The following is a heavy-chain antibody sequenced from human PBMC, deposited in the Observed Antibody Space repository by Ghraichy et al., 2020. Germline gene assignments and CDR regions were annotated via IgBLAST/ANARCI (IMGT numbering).Heavy chain of an antibody. CDR2: VSGSSSSV. V-gene: IGHV3-48*02. Sequence: GGSLRLSCAASGLTFRSYAMNWVPQAPGKGLEWVSYVSGSSSSVYSADSVKGRFPISRDNAKNSLYLQMDSRREEDTAVYYCARDATSSAWGFDYWGQGALVTVSS. CDR3: ARDATSSAWGFDY. CDR1: GLTFRSYA. J-gene: IGHJ4*02. D-gene: IGHD6-19*01.